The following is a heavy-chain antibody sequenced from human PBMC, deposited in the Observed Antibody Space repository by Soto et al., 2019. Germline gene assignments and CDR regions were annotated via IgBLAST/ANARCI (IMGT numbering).Heavy chain of an antibody. J-gene: IGHJ5*02. CDR1: VGSISSGDYY. CDR3: ARISKLNCSGGSCYSFVYWFDP. Sequence: PSETLSLTCTVSVGSISSGDYYWSWIRQPPGKGLEWIGYIYYSGSTYYNPSLKSRVTISVDTSKNQFSLKLSSVTAADTAVYYCARISKLNCSGGSCYSFVYWFDPWGQGTLVTVSS. D-gene: IGHD2-15*01. V-gene: IGHV4-30-4*01. CDR2: IYYSGST.